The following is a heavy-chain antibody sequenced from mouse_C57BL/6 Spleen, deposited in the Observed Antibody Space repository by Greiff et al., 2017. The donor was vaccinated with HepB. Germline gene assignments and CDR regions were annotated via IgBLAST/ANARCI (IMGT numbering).Heavy chain of an antibody. CDR2: IWTGGGT. CDR1: GFSLTSYA. D-gene: IGHD2-1*01. J-gene: IGHJ1*03. V-gene: IGHV2-9-1*01. CDR3: ARSIYYGNYVDV. Sequence: VQRVESGPGLVAPSQRLSITCTVSGFSLTSYAISWVRPPPGKGLEWLGVIWTGGGTNYNSALKSRLSLSKDNSKSQVFLKMNSLQTDDTARYYCARSIYYGNYVDVWGTVTTVTVSS.